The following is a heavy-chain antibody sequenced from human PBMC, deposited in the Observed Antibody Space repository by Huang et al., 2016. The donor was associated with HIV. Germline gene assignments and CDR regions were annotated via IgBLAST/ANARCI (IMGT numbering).Heavy chain of an antibody. CDR1: GGSITSSSYY. V-gene: IGHV4-39*01. CDR2: IYYSGST. J-gene: IGHJ3*02. D-gene: IGHD3-22*01. CDR3: ARHFSYYDSSGYTPWDAFDI. Sequence: QLQLQGSGPGLVKPSETLSLTCTVSGGSITSSSYYWGWIRQPPGKGLEWVGSIYYSGSTDSNPSLKSRVTVSVDTAKNQFALKLSSVTAADTAVYYCARHFSYYDSSGYTPWDAFDIWGQGTMVTVSS.